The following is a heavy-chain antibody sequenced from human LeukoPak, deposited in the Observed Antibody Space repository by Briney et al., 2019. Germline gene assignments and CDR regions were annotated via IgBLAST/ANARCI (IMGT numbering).Heavy chain of an antibody. D-gene: IGHD7-27*01. Sequence: PSETLSLTCTVSGYSISSGYYWGWIRQPPGKGLEWIGYIYYSGSTNYNPSLKSRVTISVDTSKNQFSLKLRSVTAADTAVYYCARGLELGRAFDIWGQGTMVTVSS. V-gene: IGHV4-61*01. CDR2: IYYSGST. CDR3: ARGLELGRAFDI. CDR1: GYSISSGYY. J-gene: IGHJ3*02.